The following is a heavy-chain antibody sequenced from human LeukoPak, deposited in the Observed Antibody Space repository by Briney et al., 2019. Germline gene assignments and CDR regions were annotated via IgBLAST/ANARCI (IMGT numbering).Heavy chain of an antibody. Sequence: GGSLRLSCAASGFTFSSYAMSWVRQAPGKGLEWVSAISGSGGSTYYADSVKGRFTISRDNSKNTLYLQMNSLRAEDTAVYYCASPGYSYGGARDYWGQGTLVTVSS. V-gene: IGHV3-23*01. CDR2: ISGSGGST. CDR1: GFTFSSYA. J-gene: IGHJ4*02. CDR3: ASPGYSYGGARDY. D-gene: IGHD5-18*01.